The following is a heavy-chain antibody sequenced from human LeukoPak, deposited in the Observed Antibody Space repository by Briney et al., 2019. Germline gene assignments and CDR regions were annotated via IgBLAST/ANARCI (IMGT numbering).Heavy chain of an antibody. CDR3: ASGGSWDAFDI. D-gene: IGHD1-26*01. CDR2: ISWNSGSI. J-gene: IGHJ3*02. CDR1: GFTFDDYA. V-gene: IGHV3-9*03. Sequence: GGSLRLSCAAPGFTFDDYAMHWVRQAPGKGLEWVSGISWNSGSIGYADSVKGRFTISRDNAKNSLYLQMNSLRAEDMALYYCASGGSWDAFDIWGQGTMVTVSS.